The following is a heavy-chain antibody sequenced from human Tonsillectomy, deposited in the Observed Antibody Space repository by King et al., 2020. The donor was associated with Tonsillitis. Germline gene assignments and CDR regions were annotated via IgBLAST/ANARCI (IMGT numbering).Heavy chain of an antibody. D-gene: IGHD3-9*01. CDR3: AGVPIWVLPHAFDI. CDR2: IYYSGST. J-gene: IGHJ3*02. Sequence: QLQESGPGLVKPSQTLSLTCTVSGGSINSGGYYWNWIRQLPGKGLEWIGYIYYSGSTSYNPSLKSRVTISLDTSKNQFSLKLTSVTAADTAVYYCAGVPIWVLPHAFDIWGQGTMVTVSS. CDR1: GGSINSGGYY. V-gene: IGHV4-31*03.